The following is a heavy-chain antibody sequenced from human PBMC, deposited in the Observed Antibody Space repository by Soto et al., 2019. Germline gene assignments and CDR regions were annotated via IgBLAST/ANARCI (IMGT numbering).Heavy chain of an antibody. V-gene: IGHV1-69*01. CDR2: FIPMFNRP. Sequence: QVQLVQSGAEVKEPGSSVKGSCKASGGTFSSYAISWVQQAPGQGLEWMGGFIPMFNRPHSARKFQGRVTITADESTSTAYMDLSSLRSEDTAVYYCARGQFHHVSNYYYALDVWGQGTTVTVSS. J-gene: IGHJ6*02. CDR1: GGTFSSYA. CDR3: ARGQFHHVSNYYYALDV.